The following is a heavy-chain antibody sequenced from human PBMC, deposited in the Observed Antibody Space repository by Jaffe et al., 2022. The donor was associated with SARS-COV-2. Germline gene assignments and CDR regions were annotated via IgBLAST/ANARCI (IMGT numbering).Heavy chain of an antibody. CDR3: ARSAHSGDYFDY. D-gene: IGHD4-17*01. CDR2: ISAYNGDT. Sequence: QVQLVQSGAEVKKPGASVKVSCKTSDYTFSNYGITWVRQAPGQGLEWMGWISAYNGDTKYAQKFQGRVTMTTDTSTSTAYMELRSLRSDDTAVYYCARSAHSGDYFDYWGQGTLVTVSS. CDR1: DYTFSNYG. J-gene: IGHJ4*02. V-gene: IGHV1-18*01.